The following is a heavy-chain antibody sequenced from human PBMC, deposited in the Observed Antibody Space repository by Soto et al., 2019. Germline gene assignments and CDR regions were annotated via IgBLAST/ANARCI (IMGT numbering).Heavy chain of an antibody. CDR3: ARQETIFGVVIIHRWFDP. CDR2: IYYSGST. CDR1: GGSISSSSYY. Sequence: PSETLSLTCTVSGGSISSSSYYWGWIRQPPGKGLEWIGSIYYSGSTYYNPSLKSRVTISVDTSKNQFSLKLSSVTAADTAVYYCARQETIFGVVIIHRWFDPWGQGTLVPSPQ. D-gene: IGHD3-3*01. V-gene: IGHV4-39*01. J-gene: IGHJ5*02.